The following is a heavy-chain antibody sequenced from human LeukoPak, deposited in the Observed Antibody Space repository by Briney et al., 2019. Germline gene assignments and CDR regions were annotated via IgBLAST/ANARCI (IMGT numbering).Heavy chain of an antibody. V-gene: IGHV3-23*01. Sequence: GGSLRLSCAASGLTFSSYAMSWVRQAPGKGLEWVSAISGSGGSTYYADSVKGRFTISRDNTKNTLYLQMNSLRAEDTAVYYCAKGGGYCSGGSCYWGYFDYWGQGTLVTVSS. CDR1: GLTFSSYA. CDR3: AKGGGYCSGGSCYWGYFDY. D-gene: IGHD2-15*01. J-gene: IGHJ4*02. CDR2: ISGSGGST.